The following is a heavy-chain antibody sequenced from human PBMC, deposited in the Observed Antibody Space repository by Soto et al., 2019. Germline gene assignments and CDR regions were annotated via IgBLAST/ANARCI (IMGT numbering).Heavy chain of an antibody. CDR3: GASWEPLSLEYYYYGMDV. V-gene: IGHV3-23*01. CDR1: GFTFSSYA. D-gene: IGHD1-26*01. Sequence: GGSLRLSCAASGFTFSSYAMSWVRQAPGKGLEWVSAISGSGGSTYYADSVKGRFTISRDNSKNTLYLQMNSLRAEDTAVYYCGASWEPLSLEYYYYGMDVWGQGTTVTVSS. CDR2: ISGSGGST. J-gene: IGHJ6*02.